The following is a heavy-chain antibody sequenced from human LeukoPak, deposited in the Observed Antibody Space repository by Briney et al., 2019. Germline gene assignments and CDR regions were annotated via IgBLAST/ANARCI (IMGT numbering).Heavy chain of an antibody. CDR1: GGSISSGGYS. CDR3: ARCGYGDYKYFQH. D-gene: IGHD4-17*01. CDR2: IYHSGST. V-gene: IGHV4-30-2*01. Sequence: PSETLSLTCAVSGGSISSGGYSWSWIRQPPGKGLEWIGYIYHSGSTYYNPSLKSRVTISVDTSKNQFSLKLSSVTAADTAVYYCARCGYGDYKYFQHWGQGTLVTVSS. J-gene: IGHJ1*01.